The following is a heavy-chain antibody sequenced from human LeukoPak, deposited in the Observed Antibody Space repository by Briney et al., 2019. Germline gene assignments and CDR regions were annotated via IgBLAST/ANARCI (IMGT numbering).Heavy chain of an antibody. J-gene: IGHJ4*02. Sequence: PGGSLRLSCEASGVTFSTYDMNWVRQAPGKGLEWVSYISSSGNLIHYADSVKGRFTFSRDNARNSLYLQMNSLRADDTAIYYCAREGGWNDFDYWGQGTLVTVSS. D-gene: IGHD1-1*01. CDR3: AREGGWNDFDY. V-gene: IGHV3-48*03. CDR2: ISSSGNLI. CDR1: GVTFSTYD.